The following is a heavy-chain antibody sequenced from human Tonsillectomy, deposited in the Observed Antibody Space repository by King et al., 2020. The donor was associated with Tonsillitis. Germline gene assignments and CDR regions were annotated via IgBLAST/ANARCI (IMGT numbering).Heavy chain of an antibody. CDR3: ARMDSGSCGWADY. D-gene: IGHD1-26*01. J-gene: IGHJ4*02. CDR1: GGSVSSGSYY. V-gene: IGHV4-61*01. Sequence: VQLQESGPGLVKPSETLSLTCTVSGGSVSSGSYYWSWIRQPPGKGLEWIGYIYYSGSTNYNPSLKSRVTISVDTSKNQFSLKLSSVTAADTAVYYCARMDSGSCGWADYWGQGTLVTVSS. CDR2: IYYSGST.